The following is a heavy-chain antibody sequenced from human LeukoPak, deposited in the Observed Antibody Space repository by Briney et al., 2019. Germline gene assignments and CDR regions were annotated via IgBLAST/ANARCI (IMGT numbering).Heavy chain of an antibody. Sequence: GGSLRLSCAASGFTFTSYWMSWVRQAPGKGLEWVANIKQDGSEKYYVDSVKGRFTISRDNAKNSLYLQMNSLRAEDTAVYYCVRWDHGDYGNYWGQGILVTASS. J-gene: IGHJ4*02. D-gene: IGHD4-17*01. CDR3: VRWDHGDYGNY. CDR2: IKQDGSEK. CDR1: GFTFTSYW. V-gene: IGHV3-7*01.